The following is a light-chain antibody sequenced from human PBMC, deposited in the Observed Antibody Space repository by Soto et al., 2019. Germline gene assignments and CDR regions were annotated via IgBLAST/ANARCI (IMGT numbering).Light chain of an antibody. CDR2: DAS. V-gene: IGKV3D-15*01. Sequence: EIVMTQSPATLSVSPWGRATLSCRASQSISDTLAWYQQKPGQAPRLLIYDASTRATGIPDRFSGSGSGTDFTLTISRLEPEDFAVYYCQQHETLITFGQGTRLEIK. J-gene: IGKJ5*01. CDR1: QSISDT. CDR3: QQHETLIT.